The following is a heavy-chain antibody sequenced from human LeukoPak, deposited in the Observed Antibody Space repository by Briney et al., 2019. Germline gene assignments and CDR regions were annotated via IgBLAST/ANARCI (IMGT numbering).Heavy chain of an antibody. J-gene: IGHJ4*02. CDR3: AKDERRYCSSTSCYIALDY. CDR2: ISSNGGSI. Sequence: GGSLGLSCAASGFTFSDYAMHWVRQAPGKELEYVSAISSNGGSIHYANSVKGRFTISRDNSKNTLYLQMNSLRAEDTAVYYCAKDERRYCSSTSCYIALDYWGQGTLVTVSS. D-gene: IGHD2-2*02. V-gene: IGHV3-64*01. CDR1: GFTFSDYA.